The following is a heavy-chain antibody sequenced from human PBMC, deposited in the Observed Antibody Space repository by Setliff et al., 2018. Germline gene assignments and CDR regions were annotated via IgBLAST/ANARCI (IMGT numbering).Heavy chain of an antibody. CDR3: ARSYDSGFYHQRDAYDI. Sequence: WASVKVSCKASGYTFTRYYMYWVRQAPGQGLEWMGIINVGGGSTTYAQNLQGRVTMTRDTSTSTLYMELASLRSEDTAVYYCARSYDSGFYHQRDAYDIWGQGTTVTVSS. CDR1: GYTFTRYY. J-gene: IGHJ3*02. V-gene: IGHV1-46*01. CDR2: INVGGGST. D-gene: IGHD3-22*01.